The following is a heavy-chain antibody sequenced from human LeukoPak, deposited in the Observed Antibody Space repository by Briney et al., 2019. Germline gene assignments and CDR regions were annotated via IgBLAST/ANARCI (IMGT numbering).Heavy chain of an antibody. CDR3: ARDPLYGETIAACRGTGCFDY. Sequence: QPGGSLRLSCAASGFTFSSYEMNWVRQAPGKGLEWVSYISSGGSTIYYADSVKGRFTISRDNAKNSLYLQMNSLRAEDTAVYYCARDPLYGETIAACRGTGCFDYWGQGTLVTVSS. CDR2: ISSGGSTI. V-gene: IGHV3-48*03. CDR1: GFTFSSYE. D-gene: IGHD4-17*01. J-gene: IGHJ4*02.